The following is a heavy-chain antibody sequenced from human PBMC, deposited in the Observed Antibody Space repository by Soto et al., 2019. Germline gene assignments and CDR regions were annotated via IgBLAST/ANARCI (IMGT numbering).Heavy chain of an antibody. J-gene: IGHJ4*02. CDR2: ISYDGSNK. D-gene: IGHD3-22*01. CDR3: AKDLITMIVAGSWGFPGY. V-gene: IGHV3-30*18. CDR1: GFTFSSYG. Sequence: PGGSLRLSCAASGFTFSSYGMHWVRQAPGKGLEWVAVISYDGSNKYYADSVKGRFTISRDNSKNTLYLQMNSLRAEDTAVYYCAKDLITMIVAGSWGFPGYWGQGTLVTVSS.